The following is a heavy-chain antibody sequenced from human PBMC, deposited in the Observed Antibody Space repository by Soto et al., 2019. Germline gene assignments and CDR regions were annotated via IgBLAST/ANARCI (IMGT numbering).Heavy chain of an antibody. D-gene: IGHD6-13*01. J-gene: IGHJ4*02. CDR3: ARGCSGGTNCFYFDF. CDR1: GFTFGNFG. V-gene: IGHV3-30*03. CDR2: ISSDGSRK. Sequence: QVQLVESGGGVVQPGRSLRLSCAASGFTFGNFGIHWVRQAPGKGLEWVADISSDGSRKFYADSVKGRFTISRDNSKNTLYLQMTSLRTEDTAVYFCARGCSGGTNCFYFDFWGQGIRVTVSS.